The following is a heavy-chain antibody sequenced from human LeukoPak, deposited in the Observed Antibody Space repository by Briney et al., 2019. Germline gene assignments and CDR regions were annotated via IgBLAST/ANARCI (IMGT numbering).Heavy chain of an antibody. D-gene: IGHD3-10*01. CDR2: ISGSGGST. J-gene: IGHJ4*02. CDR1: GFTFSSYA. Sequence: PGGSLRLSCAASGFTFSSYAMSWVRQAPGKGLEWVSAISGSGGSTYYADSVKGRFTISRDNSKNTLYLQMNSLRAEDTAVYYCAKASVVLRFGELLPDQYYFDYWGQGTLVTVSS. CDR3: AKASVVLRFGELLPDQYYFDY. V-gene: IGHV3-23*01.